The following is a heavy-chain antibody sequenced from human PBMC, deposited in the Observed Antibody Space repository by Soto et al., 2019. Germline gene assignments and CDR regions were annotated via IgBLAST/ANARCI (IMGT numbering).Heavy chain of an antibody. CDR2: INGDGSST. V-gene: IGHV3-74*01. CDR1: GFTFSNYW. Sequence: EVQLVESGGGLVQPGGSLRLSCGASGFTFSNYWMHWVRQAPGEGLVWVSRINGDGSSTRFADSVKGRFTISRDNAKNTLYLQMNSLRADDTAVYYCARVGGGSGNFDYWGQGTLVTVSS. CDR3: ARVGGGSGNFDY. J-gene: IGHJ4*02. D-gene: IGHD3-10*01.